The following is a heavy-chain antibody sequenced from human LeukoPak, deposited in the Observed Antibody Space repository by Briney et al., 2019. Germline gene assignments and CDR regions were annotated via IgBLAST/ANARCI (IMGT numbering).Heavy chain of an antibody. D-gene: IGHD3-10*01. Sequence: SETLSLTCAVYGGSFSGYYWSWIRQPPGKGLEWIGEINHSGSTNYNPSLKSRVTISVDTSKNQFSLKLSSVTAADTAVYYCATAITMVRGVHRGNWFDPWGQGTLVTVSS. CDR2: INHSGST. V-gene: IGHV4-34*01. CDR1: GGSFSGYY. J-gene: IGHJ5*02. CDR3: ATAITMVRGVHRGNWFDP.